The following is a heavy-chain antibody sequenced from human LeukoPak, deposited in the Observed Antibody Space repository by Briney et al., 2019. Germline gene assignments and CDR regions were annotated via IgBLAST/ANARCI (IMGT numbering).Heavy chain of an antibody. V-gene: IGHV1-46*01. CDR3: ARDLEDGHPDGAAAIKGDPSPKSDY. CDR2: INPSVGST. CDR1: GSTFTIYY. D-gene: IGHD2-2*01. Sequence: ASVKVSCKASGSTFTIYYMHWVRQAPGQGLEWMGIINPSVGSTSYAQKFQGRVTMTRDTSTSTVYMELSSLRSEDTAVYYCARDLEDGHPDGAAAIKGDPSPKSDYWGQGTLVTVSS. J-gene: IGHJ4*02.